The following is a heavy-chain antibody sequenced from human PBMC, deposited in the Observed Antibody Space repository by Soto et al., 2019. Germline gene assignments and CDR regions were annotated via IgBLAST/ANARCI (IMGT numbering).Heavy chain of an antibody. CDR2: TYYRSKWYY. CDR3: ARGEQYSGRIFDY. Sequence: SQTLSLTCDISGDSVSSNTAGWNWVRQSPSRGLEWLGRTYYRSKWYYDYALSVRSRITINPDTSKNQYSLQLNSVTPEDTAVYYCARGEQYSGRIFDYWGQGTLVTVYS. D-gene: IGHD1-26*01. J-gene: IGHJ4*01. V-gene: IGHV6-1*01. CDR1: GDSVSSNTAG.